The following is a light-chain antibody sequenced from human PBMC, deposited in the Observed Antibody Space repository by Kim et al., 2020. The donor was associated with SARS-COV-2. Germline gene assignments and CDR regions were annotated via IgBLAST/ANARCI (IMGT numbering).Light chain of an antibody. Sequence: SPGERATLSCRARQSVSSTYLSWYQHKPGQAPRLLIYGASSRATGIPDRFSGSGSGTDFTLTISRLGPEDFAIFYCQQYGASFLTCGGGTKVEIK. V-gene: IGKV3-20*01. J-gene: IGKJ4*01. CDR3: QQYGASFLT. CDR1: QSVSSTY. CDR2: GAS.